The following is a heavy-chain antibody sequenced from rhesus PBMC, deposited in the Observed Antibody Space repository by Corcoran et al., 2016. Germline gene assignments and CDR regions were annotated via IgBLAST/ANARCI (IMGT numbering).Heavy chain of an antibody. Sequence: QVQLQESGPGLVKPLETLSLTCAVSGGSISSNYWSWLRQDPGKGLEWIGYSYGSVNNNHYNPPLKRLVTLSVDTSKNQVSLKRSAVTAADTAVYYCASGSFARFDVWGAGVLVTVSS. CDR3: ASGSFARFDV. CDR2: SYGSVNNN. D-gene: IGHD5-12*01. V-gene: IGHV4S11*01. J-gene: IGHJ5-1*01. CDR1: GGSISSNY.